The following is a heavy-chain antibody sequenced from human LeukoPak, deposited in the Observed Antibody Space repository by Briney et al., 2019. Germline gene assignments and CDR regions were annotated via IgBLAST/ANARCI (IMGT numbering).Heavy chain of an antibody. V-gene: IGHV4-59*01. CDR2: IYYSGST. Sequence: PETLSLTCIVSGGSISSYYWSWIRQPPGRGLEWIGYIYYSGSTNYNPSLKSRVTISVDTSKNQFSLKLSSVTAADTAVYYCARESSSSRNYYYYFMDVWGKGTTVTVS. CDR1: GGSISSYY. D-gene: IGHD6-6*01. J-gene: IGHJ6*03. CDR3: ARESSSSRNYYYYFMDV.